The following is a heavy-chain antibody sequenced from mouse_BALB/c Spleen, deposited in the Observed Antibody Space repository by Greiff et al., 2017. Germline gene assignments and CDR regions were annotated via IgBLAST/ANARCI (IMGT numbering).Heavy chain of an antibody. CDR2: IDPETGGT. CDR3: TRDLITTVVAPDFDG. CDR1: GYTFTDYE. J-gene: IGHJ1*01. V-gene: IGHV1-15*01. D-gene: IGHD1-1*01. Sequence: VQLQESGAELVRPGASVTLSCKASGYTFTDYEMHWVKQTPVHGLEWIGAIDPETGGTAYNQKFKGKATLTADKSSSTAYMELRSLTSEDSAVYYCTRDLITTVVAPDFDGWGAGTTVTVSS.